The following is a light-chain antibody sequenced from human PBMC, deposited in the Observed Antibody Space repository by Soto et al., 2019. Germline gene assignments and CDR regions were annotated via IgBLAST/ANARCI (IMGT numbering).Light chain of an antibody. CDR1: QSVSIK. J-gene: IGKJ5*01. CDR3: QQYNNWPPIT. Sequence: IVMRPSPSTLSVSAGDGASLSCRASQSVSIKLAWYQQKPGQAPRLLIYDTSTRATGIPARFSGSGSGTEFTLTISSLQSEDFAVYYCQQYNNWPPITFGQGTRLEI. V-gene: IGKV3-15*01. CDR2: DTS.